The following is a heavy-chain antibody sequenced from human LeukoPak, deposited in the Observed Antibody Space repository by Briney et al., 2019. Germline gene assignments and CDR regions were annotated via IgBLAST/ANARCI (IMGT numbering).Heavy chain of an antibody. CDR1: GFTFSSYS. Sequence: GGSLRLSCAASGFTFSSYSMNWVRQAPGKGLEWVSSISSSSSYIYYADSVKGRFTISRDNAKNSLYLQMNSLRAEDTAVYYCARDPYSYGSIYYYYMDVWGKGTTVTISS. CDR3: ARDPYSYGSIYYYYMDV. V-gene: IGHV3-21*01. CDR2: ISSSSSYI. J-gene: IGHJ6*03. D-gene: IGHD5-18*01.